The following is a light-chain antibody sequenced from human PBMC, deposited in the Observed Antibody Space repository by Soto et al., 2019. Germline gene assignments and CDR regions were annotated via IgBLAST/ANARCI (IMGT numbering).Light chain of an antibody. Sequence: EIVMTQSPPSLTVTPGEPASISCRSSPRLLHSNVNNFLDWYLQKPGQSPQLLIYLGFNRAYGVPARVSGSGAGTDFTLNISRVETEDVGAYYCMQALQSAYTFGQGTKLEIK. J-gene: IGKJ2*01. CDR3: MQALQSAYT. CDR2: LGF. V-gene: IGKV2-28*01. CDR1: PRLLHSNVNNF.